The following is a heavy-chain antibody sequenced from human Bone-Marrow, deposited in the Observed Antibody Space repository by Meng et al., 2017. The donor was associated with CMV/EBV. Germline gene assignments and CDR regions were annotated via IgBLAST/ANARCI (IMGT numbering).Heavy chain of an antibody. D-gene: IGHD2-2*01. J-gene: IGHJ3*02. CDR1: GFTFSNYW. V-gene: IGHV3-74*01. CDR3: AGSCSSTSCYSPFDI. CDR2: IFIDGSST. Sequence: GESLKISCAASGFTFSNYWMHWVRQAPGKGLVWVSRIFIDGSSTSYADSVKGRFTISRDNAKNTLFLQMNSLRAEDTAMYYCAGSCSSTSCYSPFDIWGQGTMVTVSS.